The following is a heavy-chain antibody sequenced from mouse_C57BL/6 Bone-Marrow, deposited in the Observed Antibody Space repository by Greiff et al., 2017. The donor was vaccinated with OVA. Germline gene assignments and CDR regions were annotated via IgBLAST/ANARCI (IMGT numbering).Heavy chain of an antibody. CDR2: IHPTSGST. CDR3: ASDQYGSSYHYYAMDY. Sequence: QVQLQQPGAELVKPGASVKLSCKASGYTFTSYWMHWVKQRPGQGLEWIGMIHPTSGSTNYNEKFKSKATLTVDKSSSTAYMQLSSLTSEDSAVYDCASDQYGSSYHYYAMDYWGQGTSVTVSS. D-gene: IGHD1-1*01. V-gene: IGHV1-64*01. J-gene: IGHJ4*01. CDR1: GYTFTSYW.